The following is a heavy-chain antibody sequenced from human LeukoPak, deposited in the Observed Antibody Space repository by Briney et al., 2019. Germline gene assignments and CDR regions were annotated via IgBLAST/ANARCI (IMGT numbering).Heavy chain of an antibody. CDR1: GFTFSSYA. V-gene: IGHV3-23*01. CDR3: ASKGLPFYGMDV. Sequence: PGGSLRLSCAASGFTFSSYAMSWVRQAPGKGLEWVSAISGSGGSTYYADSVKGRFTISRDNSKNTLYLQMNSLRAEDAAVYYCASKGLPFYGMDVWGQGTTVTVSS. CDR2: ISGSGGST. D-gene: IGHD3-3*01. J-gene: IGHJ6*02.